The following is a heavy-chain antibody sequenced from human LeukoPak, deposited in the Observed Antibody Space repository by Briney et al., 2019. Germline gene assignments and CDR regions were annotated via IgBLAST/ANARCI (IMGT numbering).Heavy chain of an antibody. V-gene: IGHV1-69*04. CDR3: ARTRAKTGYYDSSGYYYAGPFDI. CDR1: GGTFSSYA. D-gene: IGHD3-22*01. CDR2: IIPILGIA. Sequence: SVKVSCKTSGGTFSSYAISWVRQAPGQGLEWMGRIIPILGIAIYAQKFQGRVTITADKSASTAYMELSSLRSEDTAVYYCARTRAKTGYYDSSGYYYAGPFDIWGQGTMVTVSS. J-gene: IGHJ3*02.